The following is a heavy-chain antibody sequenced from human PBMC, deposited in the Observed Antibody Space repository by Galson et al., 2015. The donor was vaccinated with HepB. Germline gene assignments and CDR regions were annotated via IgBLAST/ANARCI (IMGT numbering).Heavy chain of an antibody. CDR1: GFTFSSYG. Sequence: SLRLSCAASGFTFSSYGMHWVRQAPGKGLEWVALISYDGSNKYYADSVKGRFTISRDNSKNTLYLQMNSLRAEDTAVYYCAKSADYWKDDAFDIWGQGTMVTVSS. V-gene: IGHV3-30*18. CDR3: AKSADYWKDDAFDI. CDR2: ISYDGSNK. D-gene: IGHD3-3*01. J-gene: IGHJ3*02.